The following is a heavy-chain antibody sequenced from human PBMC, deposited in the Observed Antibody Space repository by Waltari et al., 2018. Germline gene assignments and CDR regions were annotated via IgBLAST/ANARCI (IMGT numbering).Heavy chain of an antibody. CDR3: AVTTMTGEIDS. D-gene: IGHD3-16*01. CDR1: GYSFPDYY. J-gene: IGHJ4*02. Sequence: EVHLVQSGAEVTKPGATVKISCQASGYSFPDYYIHWVRQAPGKGLEWMGRIDPEDDEIIYAEKFQGRITISADTSTDTAYMELSSLRSDDTAVYYCAVTTMTGEIDSWGQGTQVTVSS. CDR2: IDPEDDEI. V-gene: IGHV1-69-2*01.